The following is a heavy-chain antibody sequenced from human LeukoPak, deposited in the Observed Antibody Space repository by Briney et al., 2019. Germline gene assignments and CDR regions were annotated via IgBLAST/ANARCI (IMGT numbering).Heavy chain of an antibody. CDR3: VKDGSWGDYYFYFYIDV. CDR1: GFTFSNSA. V-gene: IGHV3-23*01. CDR2: ISASGHYT. Sequence: GGSLRLSCEASGFTFSNSAMAWVRQAPGKGLEWVSGISASGHYTYNADSGKGRFTISRDNSKNTLYLQMNSLRAEDTALYFCVKDGSWGDYYFYFYIDVWGKGTTVTVSS. J-gene: IGHJ6*03. D-gene: IGHD3-16*01.